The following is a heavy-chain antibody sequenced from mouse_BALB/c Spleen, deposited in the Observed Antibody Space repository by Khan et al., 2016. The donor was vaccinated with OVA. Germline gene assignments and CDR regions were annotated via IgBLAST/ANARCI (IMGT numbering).Heavy chain of an antibody. CDR2: VNPNTDNI. D-gene: IGHD2-14*01. V-gene: IGHV1-18*01. CDR3: ARGYDFFAS. J-gene: IGHJ3*01. Sequence: EVQLQQSGPDLVKPGASVKISCKASGYSFTLYYMSWVKQSHGKSLEWIGRVNPNTDNINYNQEFKGKAILTVDKSSNTAYMELRSLTSEDPAVYFCARGYDFFASWGQGTLVTVSA. CDR1: GYSFTLYY.